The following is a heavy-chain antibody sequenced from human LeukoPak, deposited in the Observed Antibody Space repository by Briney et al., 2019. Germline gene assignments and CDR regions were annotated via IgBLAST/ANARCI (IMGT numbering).Heavy chain of an antibody. Sequence: ASVKVSCKASGYTFTGYYMHWVRQAPGQGLEWMGWINPNSGGTNYAQKFQGRVTMTRDTSISTAYMELSRLRSDDTVVYYCARGPYGSGSYDFDYWGQGTLVTVSS. CDR1: GYTFTGYY. CDR3: ARGPYGSGSYDFDY. CDR2: INPNSGGT. J-gene: IGHJ4*02. V-gene: IGHV1-2*02. D-gene: IGHD3-10*01.